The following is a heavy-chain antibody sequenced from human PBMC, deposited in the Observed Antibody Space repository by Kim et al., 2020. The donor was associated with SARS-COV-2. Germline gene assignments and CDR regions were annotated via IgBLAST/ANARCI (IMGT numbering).Heavy chain of an antibody. D-gene: IGHD6-13*01. V-gene: IGHV1-69*13. Sequence: SVKVSCKASGGTFSSYAISWVRQAPGQGLEWMGGIIPIFGTANYAQKFQGRVTITADESTSTAYMELSSLRSEDTAVYYCARRYSPGAAAGSGYYYYYYGMDVWGQGTTVTVSS. CDR1: GGTFSSYA. J-gene: IGHJ6*02. CDR3: ARRYSPGAAAGSGYYYYYYGMDV. CDR2: IIPIFGTA.